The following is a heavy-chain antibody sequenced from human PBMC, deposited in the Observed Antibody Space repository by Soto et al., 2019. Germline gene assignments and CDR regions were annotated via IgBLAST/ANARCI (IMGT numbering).Heavy chain of an antibody. D-gene: IGHD3-3*01. Sequence: QVQLQESGPGLVKPSETLSLNCTVTGGTISGYYWTWIRQAAGGGLEVIGRIYSSGSTNYNPSPKSQVTISLDTSMNHFSLRLSSVTAADTAIYYCAIGQRFSDWFDPWGQGTLVTVSS. CDR1: GGTISGYY. CDR2: IYSSGST. J-gene: IGHJ5*02. V-gene: IGHV4-4*07. CDR3: AIGQRFSDWFDP.